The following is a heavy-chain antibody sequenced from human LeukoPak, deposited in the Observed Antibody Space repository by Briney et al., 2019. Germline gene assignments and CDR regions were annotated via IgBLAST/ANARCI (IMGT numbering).Heavy chain of an antibody. V-gene: IGHV1-46*01. Sequence: ASVKVSCKASGYTFTGYYMHWVRQAPGQGPEWMGMISPSAGRTSYALKFQGRFTMTRATSTSTVYMELSSLRSEDTAAYYCARGRGNYDSSGYQYSDHWGQGTLVTVSS. CDR1: GYTFTGYY. J-gene: IGHJ4*02. D-gene: IGHD3-22*01. CDR3: ARGRGNYDSSGYQYSDH. CDR2: ISPSAGRT.